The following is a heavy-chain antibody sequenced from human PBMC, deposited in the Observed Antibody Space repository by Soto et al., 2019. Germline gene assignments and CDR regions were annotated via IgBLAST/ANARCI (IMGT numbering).Heavy chain of an antibody. CDR1: GFTFSSYA. Sequence: EVQLLESGGGLVQPGGSLRLSCAASGFTFSSYAMSWVRQAPGKGLEWVSAISGSGGSTYYADSVKGRFTISRDNSKNTLYLQMNSQRAEDMVVYDCAKDLPRTTVTNEREWFDPWGQGTLVTVSS. D-gene: IGHD4-17*01. CDR3: AKDLPRTTVTNEREWFDP. J-gene: IGHJ5*02. CDR2: ISGSGGST. V-gene: IGHV3-23*01.